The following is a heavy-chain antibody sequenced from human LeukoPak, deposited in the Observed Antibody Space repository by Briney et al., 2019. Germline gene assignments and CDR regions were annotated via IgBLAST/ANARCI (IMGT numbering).Heavy chain of an antibody. V-gene: IGHV4-38-2*01. CDR1: GYSISSGYY. CDR3: ARQIRITMVRGVAGY. Sequence: SETLSLTCAVSGYSISSGYYWGWIRQPPGKGLEWIGSIYHSGSTYYNPSLKSRVTISVDTSMNQFSLKLSSVTAADTAVYYCARQIRITMVRGVAGYWGQGTLVTVSS. J-gene: IGHJ4*02. CDR2: IYHSGST. D-gene: IGHD3-10*01.